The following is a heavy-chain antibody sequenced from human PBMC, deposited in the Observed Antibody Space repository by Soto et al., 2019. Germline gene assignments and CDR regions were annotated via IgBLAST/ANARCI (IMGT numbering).Heavy chain of an antibody. CDR1: GFTFSSYS. J-gene: IGHJ4*02. V-gene: IGHV3-48*01. CDR3: ARGPERSNYDSSGLRGSFDY. D-gene: IGHD3-22*01. Sequence: PGGSLRLSCAASGFTFSSYSMNWVRQAPGKGLEWVSYISSSSTIFYTDSVKGRFTVSRDNAKNSLYLQMNSLRAEDTAVYYCARGPERSNYDSSGLRGSFDYWGQGTLVTVSS. CDR2: ISSSSTI.